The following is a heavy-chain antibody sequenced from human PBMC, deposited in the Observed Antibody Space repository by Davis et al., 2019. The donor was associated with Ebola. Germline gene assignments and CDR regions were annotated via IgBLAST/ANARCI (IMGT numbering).Heavy chain of an antibody. Sequence: ASVKVSCKASGYTFTSYGISWVRQAPGQGLEWMGWISAYNGNTNYAQKLQGRVTMTRDTSISTAYMELSRLRSDDTAVYYCARGGGYSYGYNWFDPWGQGTLVTVSS. CDR2: ISAYNGNT. D-gene: IGHD5-18*01. J-gene: IGHJ5*02. CDR1: GYTFTSYG. V-gene: IGHV1-18*04. CDR3: ARGGGYSYGYNWFDP.